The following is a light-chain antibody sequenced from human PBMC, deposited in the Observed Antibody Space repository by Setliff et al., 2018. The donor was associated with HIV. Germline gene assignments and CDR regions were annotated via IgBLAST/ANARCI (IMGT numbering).Light chain of an antibody. CDR3: HSYTSSGSGV. J-gene: IGLJ1*01. CDR1: SSDVGASDS. V-gene: IGLV2-14*03. CDR2: DVY. Sequence: QFALTQPASVSGSPGQSITISCTGTSSDVGASDSVSWYQQHPGEAPKLIIYDVYNRPSEDSYRFSGSKSGNTASLTISGLQAADDADYYCHSYTSSGSGVFGTGTKVTVL.